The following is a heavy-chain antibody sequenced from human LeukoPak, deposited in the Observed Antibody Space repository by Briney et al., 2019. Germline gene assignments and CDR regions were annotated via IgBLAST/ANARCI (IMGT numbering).Heavy chain of an antibody. Sequence: GGSLRLSCAASGFTFSSYGMHWVRQAPGKGLEYVSAISSNGGSTYYANSVKGRFTISRDNSKNTLYLQMGSLRAEDMAVYYCARGSYDSSGYYYFDYWGQGTLVTVSS. CDR1: GFTFSSYG. D-gene: IGHD3-22*01. V-gene: IGHV3-64*01. J-gene: IGHJ4*02. CDR2: ISSNGGST. CDR3: ARGSYDSSGYYYFDY.